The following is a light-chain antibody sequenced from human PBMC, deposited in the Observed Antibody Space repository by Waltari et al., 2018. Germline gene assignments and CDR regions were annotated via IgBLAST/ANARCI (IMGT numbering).Light chain of an antibody. V-gene: IGKV1-8*01. CDR3: QQYYTFPFT. CDR2: AAS. J-gene: IGKJ3*01. CDR1: QGISSY. Sequence: AIRMTQSPPSFSASTGDRVTLTCRANQGISSYLAWFQQKPGKAPKLLIYAASTLQTGVPSRFSGSGSGTDFTLTISCLQSEDLATYYCQQYYTFPFTFGPGTKVDVK.